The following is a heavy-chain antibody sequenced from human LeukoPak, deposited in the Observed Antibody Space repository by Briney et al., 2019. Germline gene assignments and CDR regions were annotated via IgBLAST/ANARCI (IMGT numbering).Heavy chain of an antibody. Sequence: QPGGSLRLSCAASGFTVSSNYMSWVCQAPGKGLEWVSVIYSGGSTYYADSVKGRFTISRDNSKNTLYLQMNSLRAEDTAVYYCARGSFGYGYYFDYWGQGTLVTVSS. CDR1: GFTVSSNY. CDR2: IYSGGST. CDR3: ARGSFGYGYYFDY. V-gene: IGHV3-53*01. J-gene: IGHJ4*02. D-gene: IGHD5-18*01.